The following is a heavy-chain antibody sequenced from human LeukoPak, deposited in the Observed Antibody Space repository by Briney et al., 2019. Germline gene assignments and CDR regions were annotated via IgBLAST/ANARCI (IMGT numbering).Heavy chain of an antibody. CDR3: AKSSGWFGEWAH. CDR2: ISYDGSSK. V-gene: IGHV3-30*18. D-gene: IGHD3-10*01. Sequence: GGSLRLSCAASGFTFSSYGMHWVRQAPGKGLEWVAVISYDGSSKDYADSVKGRITIFRDNSKNTLYLQMNSLRAEDTAVYYCAKSSGWFGEWAHWGQGTLVTVSS. CDR1: GFTFSSYG. J-gene: IGHJ4*02.